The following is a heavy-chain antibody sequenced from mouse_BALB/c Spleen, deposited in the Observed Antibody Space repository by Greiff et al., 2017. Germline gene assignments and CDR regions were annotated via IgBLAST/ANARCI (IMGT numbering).Heavy chain of an antibody. Sequence: EVKVVESGGGLVQPGGSLRLSCATSGFTFTDYYMSWVRQPPGKALEWLGFIRNKANGYTTEYSASVKGRFTISRDNSQSILYLQMNTLRAEDSATYYCARGSSYEDYWGQGTTLTVSS. CDR1: GFTFTDYY. D-gene: IGHD1-1*01. CDR3: ARGSSYEDY. V-gene: IGHV7-3*02. J-gene: IGHJ2*01. CDR2: IRNKANGYTT.